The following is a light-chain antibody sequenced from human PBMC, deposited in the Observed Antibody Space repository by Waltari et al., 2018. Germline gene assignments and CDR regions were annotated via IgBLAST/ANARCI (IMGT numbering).Light chain of an antibody. CDR3: MQGTHWPYT. Sequence: VVLTPSPLPLPVTLGQPASIPCKSRQSLVHTDGNTHLNWFQQRPGQSPRRLIYRVFNRDSGVPDRFSGSGSGTDFTLKISRVEAEDVGVYYCMQGTHWPYTFGQGTKLDIK. CDR2: RVF. V-gene: IGKV2-30*02. CDR1: QSLVHTDGNTH. J-gene: IGKJ2*01.